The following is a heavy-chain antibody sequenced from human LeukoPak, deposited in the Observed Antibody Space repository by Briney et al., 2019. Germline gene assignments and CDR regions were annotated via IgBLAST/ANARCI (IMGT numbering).Heavy chain of an antibody. D-gene: IGHD1-1*01. CDR2: ISSSSSYI. J-gene: IGHJ3*02. CDR1: GFTFSSYS. Sequence: KPGGSLRLSCAASGFTFSSYSMNWVRQAPGKGLEWVSSISSSSSYIYYADSVKGRFTISRDNAKNSLYLQMNSLRDEDTAVYYCAMETWYNSHAFDIWGQGTMVTVSS. CDR3: AMETWYNSHAFDI. V-gene: IGHV3-21*01.